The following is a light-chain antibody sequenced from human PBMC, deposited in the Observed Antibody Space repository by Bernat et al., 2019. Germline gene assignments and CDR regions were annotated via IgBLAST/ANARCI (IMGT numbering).Light chain of an antibody. V-gene: IGKV3-20*01. CDR3: QHYGPSPEIT. J-gene: IGKJ5*01. Sequence: IVLTQSPGTLSLSPGEIATLSCRAGQNVLSASIAWYQHRPGQPPRLLIYATSTWAAGTPARFSGSGYGTDFTLTISSLEPEDFAVYYCQHYGPSPEITFGQGTRLEIK. CDR1: QNVLSAS. CDR2: ATS.